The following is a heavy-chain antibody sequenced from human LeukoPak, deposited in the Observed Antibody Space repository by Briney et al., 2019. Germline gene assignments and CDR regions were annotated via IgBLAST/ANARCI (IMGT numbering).Heavy chain of an antibody. CDR2: IYYSGST. D-gene: IGHD4-11*01. CDR3: ARLDFSIYLNDY. Sequence: SETLSLTCSVSGGSISSYYWSWIRQPPGKGLEWIGYIYYSGSTDYNPSLKSRVTISVDTSKNQFFLTLYSVTAADTAVYYCARLDFSIYLNDYRGQGTLVTVSS. J-gene: IGHJ4*02. V-gene: IGHV4-59*01. CDR1: GGSISSYY.